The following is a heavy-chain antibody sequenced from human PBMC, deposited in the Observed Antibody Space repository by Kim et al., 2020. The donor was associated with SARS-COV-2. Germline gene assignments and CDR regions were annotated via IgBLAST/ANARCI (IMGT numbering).Heavy chain of an antibody. J-gene: IGHJ1*01. D-gene: IGHD1-26*01. Sequence: GGSLRLSCAASGFTFSDYYMSWIRQAPGKGLEWVSYISSSSSYTNYADSVKGRFTISRDNAKNSLYLQMNSLRAEDTAVYYCAKGGSYLAEYFQHWGQGTLVTVSS. CDR3: AKGGSYLAEYFQH. CDR1: GFTFSDYY. V-gene: IGHV3-11*06. CDR2: ISSSSSYT.